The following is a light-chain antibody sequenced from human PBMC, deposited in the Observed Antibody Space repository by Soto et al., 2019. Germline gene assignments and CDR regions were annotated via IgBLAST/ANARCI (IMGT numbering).Light chain of an antibody. CDR3: DEYDHYSEA. Sequence: DIPMTQSPSTLSGSVGDRVTITCRASQTISSWLAWYKQKPGKAPKLLIYKASTLKRGVPSRFSGSGSGTEFTLTISSLLHDDFETHFCDEYDHYSEAFGEGTKVELK. J-gene: IGKJ1*01. CDR1: QTISSW. CDR2: KAS. V-gene: IGKV1-5*03.